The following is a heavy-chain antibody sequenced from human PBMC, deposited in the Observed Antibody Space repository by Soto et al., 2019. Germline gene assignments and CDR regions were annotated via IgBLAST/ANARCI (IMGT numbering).Heavy chain of an antibody. D-gene: IGHD3-3*01. V-gene: IGHV3-74*01. J-gene: IGHJ5*02. Sequence: GGSLRLSCAASGFTFSSYWMHWVRQAPGKGLVWVSRVNSDATDTTYADSVRGRFTISRDNAKNTLYLQMNSLRAEDTAVYYCVRGFPWFDPWGQGTLVTSPQ. CDR3: VRGFPWFDP. CDR2: VNSDATDT. CDR1: GFTFSSYW.